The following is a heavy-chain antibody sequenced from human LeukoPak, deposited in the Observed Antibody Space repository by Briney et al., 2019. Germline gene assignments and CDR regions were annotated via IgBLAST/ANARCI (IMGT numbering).Heavy chain of an antibody. V-gene: IGHV1-18*01. D-gene: IGHD3-3*01. Sequence: ASVKVSCKASGYTFTSYGISWVRQAPGQGGEGMGWISAYNGNTNYAQKLQGRVTMTTDTSTSTAYMELRSLRSDDTAVYYCASSIGDYDFWSGYYVDAFDIWGQGTMVTVSS. J-gene: IGHJ3*02. CDR2: ISAYNGNT. CDR1: GYTFTSYG. CDR3: ASSIGDYDFWSGYYVDAFDI.